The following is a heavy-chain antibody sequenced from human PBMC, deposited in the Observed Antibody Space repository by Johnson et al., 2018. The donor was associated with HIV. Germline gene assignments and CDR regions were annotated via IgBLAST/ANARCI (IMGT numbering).Heavy chain of an antibody. Sequence: QVQLVESGGGVVQPGRSLRVSCAVSGFTFSNYAMYWVRQVPGKGLEWVAVISYDGSNKYYADSVKGRFTISRDNSKNTLFLQMSSLRAEDTAVYYCAKEGGKYLVELDAFDIWGQGTMVTVSS. V-gene: IGHV3-30*04. CDR1: GFTFSNYA. D-gene: IGHD2-15*01. J-gene: IGHJ3*02. CDR3: AKEGGKYLVELDAFDI. CDR2: ISYDGSNK.